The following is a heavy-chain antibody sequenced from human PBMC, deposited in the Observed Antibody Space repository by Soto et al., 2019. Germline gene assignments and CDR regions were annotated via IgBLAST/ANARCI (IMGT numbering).Heavy chain of an antibody. J-gene: IGHJ5*02. CDR2: IKRETDGGTT. V-gene: IGHV3-15*07. Sequence: EVQLVESGGGLVKPGGSLRLSCAASGFTFSNAWMNWVRQAPGKGLEWVGRIKRETDGGTTDYAAPVKGRFTISRDDSENTLYLQMNSLITEDTAVYYCTTDALLYYSGWFDPWGQGTLVTVSS. CDR1: GFTFSNAW. D-gene: IGHD2-2*02. CDR3: TTDALLYYSGWFDP.